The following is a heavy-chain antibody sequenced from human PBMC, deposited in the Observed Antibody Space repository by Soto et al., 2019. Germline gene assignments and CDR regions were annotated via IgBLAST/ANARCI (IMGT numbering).Heavy chain of an antibody. D-gene: IGHD2-8*01. CDR2: INTFNGNT. J-gene: IGHJ4*02. Sequence: ASVKVSCKTSGYTFSDYGVSWVRQAPGQGLEWMGWINTFNGNTKYSQKFQGRITITRDTSASTAYMELSSLRSEDTAVYYFSRWYPDMPYRYCCQGTLVTVSS. V-gene: IGHV1-18*01. CDR3: SRWYPDMPYRY. CDR1: GYTFSDYG.